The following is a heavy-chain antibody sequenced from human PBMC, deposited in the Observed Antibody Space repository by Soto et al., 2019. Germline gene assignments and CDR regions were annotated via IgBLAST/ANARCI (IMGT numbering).Heavy chain of an antibody. CDR2: IYHSGST. Sequence: PSETLSLTCAVSGYSISSGYYWGWIRQPPGKGLEWIGSIYHSGSTYYNPSLKSRVTISVDTSKNQFSLKLSSVTAADTAVYYCANATQLEYDDNSGSTAQFDHWDQGTLAAASS. J-gene: IGHJ4*02. D-gene: IGHD3-22*01. CDR1: GYSISSGYY. CDR3: ANATQLEYDDNSGSTAQFDH. V-gene: IGHV4-38-2*01.